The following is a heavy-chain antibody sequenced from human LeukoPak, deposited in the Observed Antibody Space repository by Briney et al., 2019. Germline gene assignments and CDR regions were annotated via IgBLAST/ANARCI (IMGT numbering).Heavy chain of an antibody. V-gene: IGHV3-66*01. CDR2: IYSGGTT. CDR3: ARDGSSGWYWSDP. J-gene: IGHJ5*02. D-gene: IGHD6-19*01. CDR1: GFTVSNNY. Sequence: GGSLRLSCAASGFTVSNNYMSWVRQAPEKGLEWVSVIYSGGTTHYADSVKGRFTISRDNSKNTLYLQMNSLRVEDTAVYYCARDGSSGWYWSDPWGQGTLVTVSS.